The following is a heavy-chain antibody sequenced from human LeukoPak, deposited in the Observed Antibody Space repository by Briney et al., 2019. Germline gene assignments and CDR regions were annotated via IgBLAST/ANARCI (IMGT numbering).Heavy chain of an antibody. V-gene: IGHV3-23*01. CDR3: AKAGRGFFLHWFDP. D-gene: IGHD3-10*01. CDR2: ISGSGGGGT. Sequence: PGGSLRLSCAASGFTFSNYGMSWVRQAPGKGLEWVSGISGSGGGGTYYADSVKGRFTISRDNSKNTLYLQMNSLRAEDTAVYYCAKAGRGFFLHWFDPWGQGTLVTVSS. J-gene: IGHJ5*02. CDR1: GFTFSNYG.